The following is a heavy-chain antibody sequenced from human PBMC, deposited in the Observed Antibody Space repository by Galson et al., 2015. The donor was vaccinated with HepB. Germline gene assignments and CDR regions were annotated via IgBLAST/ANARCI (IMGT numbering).Heavy chain of an antibody. CDR1: GYTFTSYG. CDR2: ISAYNGNT. Sequence: SVKVSCKASGYTFTSYGISWVRQAPGQGLEWMGWISAYNGNTNYAQELQGRVTMTTDTSTSTAYMELRSLRSDDTAVYYCARGERITMIVVVSAFDIWGQGTMVTVSS. V-gene: IGHV1-18*01. CDR3: ARGERITMIVVVSAFDI. J-gene: IGHJ3*02. D-gene: IGHD3-22*01.